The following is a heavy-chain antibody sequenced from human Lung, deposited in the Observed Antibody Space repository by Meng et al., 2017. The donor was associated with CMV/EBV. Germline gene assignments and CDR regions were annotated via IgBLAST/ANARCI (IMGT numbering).Heavy chain of an antibody. CDR1: GMNSRGRDS. CDR3: ARSSIAVAGTGFDY. V-gene: IGHV4-30-4*01. CDR2: NYYNGST. Sequence: GMNSRGRDSGSWIQQPPVKCLEWSGYNYYNGSTYHIPTLKDRFTISVYTPKNQFSLELSSVTAADTAVDYCARSSIAVAGTGFDYWGQGTLVTVSS. J-gene: IGHJ4*02. D-gene: IGHD6-19*01.